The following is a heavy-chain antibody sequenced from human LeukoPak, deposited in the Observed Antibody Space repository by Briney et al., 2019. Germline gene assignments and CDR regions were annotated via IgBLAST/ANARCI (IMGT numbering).Heavy chain of an antibody. V-gene: IGHV4-31*03. CDR2: IYYSGST. D-gene: IGHD3-16*01. Sequence: SKTLSLTCTVSGGSISSGGYYWSWIRQPPGKGLEWIGYIYYSGSTKYNPSLKSRVSISVDTSKNQFSLNLRSVTAADTAVYYCARTGSYNYCDYWGQGTLVTVSS. J-gene: IGHJ4*02. CDR3: ARTGSYNYCDY. CDR1: GGSISSGGYY.